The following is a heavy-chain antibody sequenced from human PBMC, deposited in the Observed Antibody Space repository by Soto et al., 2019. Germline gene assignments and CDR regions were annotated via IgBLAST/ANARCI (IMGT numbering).Heavy chain of an antibody. CDR2: INPSGGST. CDR1: GYTFTSYY. J-gene: IGHJ4*02. CDR3: ARDRGQTATHIVVVPAALKH. V-gene: IGHV1-46*03. Sequence: ASVKVSCKASGYTFTSYYMHWVRQAPGQGLEWMGIINPSGGSTSYAQKFQGRVTMTRDTSTSTVYMELSSLRSEDTAVYYCARDRGQTATHIVVVPAALKHWGQGTLVTVSS. D-gene: IGHD2-2*01.